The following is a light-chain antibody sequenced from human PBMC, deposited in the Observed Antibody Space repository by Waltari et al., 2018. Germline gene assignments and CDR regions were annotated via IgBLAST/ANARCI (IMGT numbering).Light chain of an antibody. CDR1: SSYVWSYNF. CDR2: EVT. CDR3: SSYGSINTWL. J-gene: IGLJ3*02. Sequence: QSALTQAASVSGSPGQSTTISCPGTSSYVWSYNFFSWYQQHPGKAPKLIISEVTKRPSGVSNRFSGSKSGNTASLTISGLQAEDEADYFCSSYGSINTWLFGGGTKLTVL. V-gene: IGLV2-23*02.